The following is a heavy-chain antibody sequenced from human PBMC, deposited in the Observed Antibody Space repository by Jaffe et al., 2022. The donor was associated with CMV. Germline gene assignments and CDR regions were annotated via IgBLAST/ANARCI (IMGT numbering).Heavy chain of an antibody. J-gene: IGHJ4*02. CDR3: ARGKRYSYGGDFDY. Sequence: EVQLVESGGGLVQPGRSLRLSCAASGFTFDDYAMHWVRQAPGKGLEWVSGISWNSGSIGYADSVKGRFTISRDNAKNSLYLQMNSLRAEDTALYYCARGKRYSYGGDFDYWGQGTLVTVSS. D-gene: IGHD5-18*01. V-gene: IGHV3-9*01. CDR2: ISWNSGSI. CDR1: GFTFDDYA.